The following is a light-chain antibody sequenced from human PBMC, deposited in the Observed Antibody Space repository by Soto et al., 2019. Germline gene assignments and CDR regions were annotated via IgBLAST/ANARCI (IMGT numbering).Light chain of an antibody. V-gene: IGKV3-20*01. CDR3: QQYGSSPGFT. CDR2: GAS. CDR1: QSVSSSY. Sequence: EIVLTQSPGTLSLSPGERATLSCRASQSVSSSYLAWYQQNPGQAPRLLIYGASSRDTGIPDRFSGSGSGTDFTLTISRLVPDDFAVHYCQQYGSSPGFTFGPGTKVDI. J-gene: IGKJ3*01.